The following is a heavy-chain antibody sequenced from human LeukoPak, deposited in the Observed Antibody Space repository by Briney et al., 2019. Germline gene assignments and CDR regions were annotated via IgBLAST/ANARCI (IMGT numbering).Heavy chain of an antibody. CDR1: GGSISSYH. D-gene: IGHD1-26*01. CDR2: IYYSGST. V-gene: IGHV4-59*01. Sequence: SETLSLTCTVSGGSISSYHWSWIRQPPGKGLEWIGYIYYSGSTNYNPSLKSRVTISVDTSKNQFSLKLSSVTAADTAGYYCARDKEVGIGEHFQHRGQGTLVTVSS. CDR3: ARDKEVGIGEHFQH. J-gene: IGHJ1*01.